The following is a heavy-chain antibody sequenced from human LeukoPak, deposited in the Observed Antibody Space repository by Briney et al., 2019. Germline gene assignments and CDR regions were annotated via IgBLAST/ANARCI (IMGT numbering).Heavy chain of an antibody. Sequence: GGSLRLSCPVSGFTFSSYAMSWVRQAPGRGLEWVSVISTSGESAYYADSVKGRFTISRDNSKNTLYLQMNSLRAEDTAVYYCAKVEGSGYSSGWYISWYFDLWGRGTLVTVSS. D-gene: IGHD6-19*01. V-gene: IGHV3-23*01. J-gene: IGHJ2*01. CDR2: ISTSGESA. CDR3: AKVEGSGYSSGWYISWYFDL. CDR1: GFTFSSYA.